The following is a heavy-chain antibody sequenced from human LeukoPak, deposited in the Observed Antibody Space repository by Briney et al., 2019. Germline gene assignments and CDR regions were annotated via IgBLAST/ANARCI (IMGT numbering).Heavy chain of an antibody. J-gene: IGHJ4*02. D-gene: IGHD3-10*01. CDR2: ISGIGDST. CDR1: GFTFSNYG. Sequence: GGSLRLSCAPSGFTFSNYGMSWVRPAPGKGREWVASISGIGDSTYYADSVKGPFTISRDNSKNTLYLQMNSLRAEDTAVYYCAKDRGIISDYWGQGTLVTVSS. CDR3: AKDRGIISDY. V-gene: IGHV3-23*01.